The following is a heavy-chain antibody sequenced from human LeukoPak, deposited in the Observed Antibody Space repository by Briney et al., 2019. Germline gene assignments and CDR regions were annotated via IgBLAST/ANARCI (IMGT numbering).Heavy chain of an antibody. Sequence: GGSLRLSCAASGFTVSSNYMSWVRQAPGKGLEWVSVIYSGGNTYYADSVKGRFTISRDNSKNTLYLQMNSLRAEDTAVYYCASDGSDTAMVNWGQGTPVTVSS. CDR3: ASDGSDTAMVN. V-gene: IGHV3-53*01. J-gene: IGHJ4*02. D-gene: IGHD5-18*01. CDR2: IYSGGNT. CDR1: GFTVSSNY.